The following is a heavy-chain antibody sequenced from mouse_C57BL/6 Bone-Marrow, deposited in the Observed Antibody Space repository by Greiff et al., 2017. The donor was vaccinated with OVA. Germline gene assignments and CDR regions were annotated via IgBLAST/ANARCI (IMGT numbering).Heavy chain of an antibody. Sequence: QVQLKESGAELVRPGTSVKMSCKASGYTFHNSWIRWANQRPGHGLEWIGDIYPGGGYTNYNEKFKGKATLTADKSSSTAYMQFSSLTSEDSALYYCARYDYGSSYYFDYWGQGTTRTVSS. CDR1: GYTFHNSW. D-gene: IGHD1-1*01. J-gene: IGHJ2*01. CDR3: ARYDYGSSYYFDY. V-gene: IGHV1-63*01. CDR2: IYPGGGYT.